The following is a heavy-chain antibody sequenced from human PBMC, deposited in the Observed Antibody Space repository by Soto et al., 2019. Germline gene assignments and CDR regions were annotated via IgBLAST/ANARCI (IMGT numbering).Heavy chain of an antibody. V-gene: IGHV3-23*01. Sequence: GGSLRLSCAASGFTFSSYAMSWVRQAPGKGLEWVSAISGSGGSTYYADSVKGRFTISRDNSKNTLYLQMNSLRAEDTAVYYCAKGGDIAVAGHLGLWDYYYGMDVWGQGTTVTVSS. CDR1: GFTFSSYA. J-gene: IGHJ6*02. CDR3: AKGGDIAVAGHLGLWDYYYGMDV. CDR2: ISGSGGST. D-gene: IGHD6-19*01.